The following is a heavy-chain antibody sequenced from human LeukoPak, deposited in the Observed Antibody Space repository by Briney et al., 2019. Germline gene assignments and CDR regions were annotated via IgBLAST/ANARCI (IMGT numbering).Heavy chain of an antibody. D-gene: IGHD6-19*01. CDR3: ARGLTFRGGWYGAFDF. CDR1: GGSFSGYY. Sequence: PSETLSLTCAVYGGSFSGYYWSWIRQPPGKGLEWIGEINHSGSTNHNPSLKSRVTVSVDTSKNQFSLKLSSVTAADTAVYYCARGLTFRGGWYGAFDFWGQGTMVTVSS. CDR2: INHSGST. J-gene: IGHJ3*01. V-gene: IGHV4-34*01.